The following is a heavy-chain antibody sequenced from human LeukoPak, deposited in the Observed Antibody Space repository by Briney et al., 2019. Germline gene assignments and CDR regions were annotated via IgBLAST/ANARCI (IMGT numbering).Heavy chain of an antibody. J-gene: IGHJ6*03. CDR2: INPNSGGT. CDR1: GYTFTGYY. V-gene: IGHV1-2*02. D-gene: IGHD2-2*01. CDR3: ARDRGHCSSTSCYPYYYYSYMDV. Sequence: ASVKVSCKASGYTFTGYYMHWVRQAPGQGLEWMGWINPNSGGTNYAQKFQGRVTMTRDTSISTAYMELSRLRSEDTAVYYCARDRGHCSSTSCYPYYYYSYMDVWGKGTTVTVS.